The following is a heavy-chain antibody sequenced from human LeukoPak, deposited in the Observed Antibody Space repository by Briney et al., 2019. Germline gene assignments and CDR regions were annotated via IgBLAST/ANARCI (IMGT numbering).Heavy chain of an antibody. J-gene: IGHJ5*02. CDR1: GFTFSNYG. D-gene: IGHD6-13*01. Sequence: PGRSLRLSCAASGFTFSNYGTHWVRQGIGKGLGWVAVISNDGRNKYYADSVKGRFTISRDNSQNTLFLQMNSLTAEDTAVYYWAKAGGILATPFDPWGREPWSPSPQ. CDR2: ISNDGRNK. CDR3: AKAGGILATPFDP. V-gene: IGHV3-30*18.